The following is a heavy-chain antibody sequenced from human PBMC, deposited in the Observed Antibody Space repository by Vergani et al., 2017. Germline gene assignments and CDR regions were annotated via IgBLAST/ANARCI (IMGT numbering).Heavy chain of an antibody. J-gene: IGHJ4*02. CDR1: GGSLSGYY. V-gene: IGHV4-59*01. CDR2: VEDRGYF. Sequence: QVQLQESGPGLVRPSETLSLTCTVPGGSLSGYYWNWIRQTPGEGLEWIGYVEDRGYFNYNPSLKTRVSMSSDTSNNQFSLMLSSVTVADTAVYYCARSIVSRNPPDYFDNWGQGTLVTVSS. CDR3: ARSIVSRNPPDYFDN. D-gene: IGHD1-14*01.